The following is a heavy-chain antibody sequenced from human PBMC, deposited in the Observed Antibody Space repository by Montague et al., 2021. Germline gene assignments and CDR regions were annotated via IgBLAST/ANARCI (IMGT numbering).Heavy chain of an antibody. D-gene: IGHD5-18*01. CDR1: GFSFSDYG. Sequence: SLRLSCAVSGFSFSDYGMHWVRQAPGKGLEWVAVTSYDGTNKHYADPVKGRFTISRDNSKNTLHVQMNGLRAEDTAVYFCAKDRGYGSGWGAFYAMDVWGQGTTVTVSS. CDR2: TSYDGTNK. CDR3: AKDRGYGSGWGAFYAMDV. V-gene: IGHV3-30*18. J-gene: IGHJ6*02.